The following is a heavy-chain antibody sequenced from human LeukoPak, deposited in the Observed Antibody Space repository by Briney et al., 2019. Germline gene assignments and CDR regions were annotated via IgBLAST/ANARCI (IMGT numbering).Heavy chain of an antibody. V-gene: IGHV3-30*02. CDR2: IQYDGSKK. Sequence: GGSLRLSCAASGFTFSSYDMHWVRQAPGKGLEWVAFIQYDGSKKYYADSVKGRFTISRDNSKNTLYLQMNSLRAGDTAVYYCAKADDWGQGTLVTVSS. J-gene: IGHJ4*02. CDR1: GFTFSSYD. CDR3: AKADD.